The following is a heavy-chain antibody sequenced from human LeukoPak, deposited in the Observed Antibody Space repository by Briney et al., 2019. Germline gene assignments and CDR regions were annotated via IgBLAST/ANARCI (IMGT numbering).Heavy chain of an antibody. V-gene: IGHV4-34*01. J-gene: IGHJ6*03. D-gene: IGHD2-2*01. CDR2: INHSGST. CDR1: GGSFSGYY. Sequence: SETLSLTCAVYGGSFSGYYWSWIRQPPGKGLEWIGEINHSGSTNYKPSLKSRVTISVDTSKNQFSLKLSSVTAADTAVYYCARGLSQLGYCSSTSCPRAYYYYYYYMDVWGKGTTVTVSS. CDR3: ARGLSQLGYCSSTSCPRAYYYYYYYMDV.